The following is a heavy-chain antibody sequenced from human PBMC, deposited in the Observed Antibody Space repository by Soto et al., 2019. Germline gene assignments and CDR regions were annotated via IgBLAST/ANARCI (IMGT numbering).Heavy chain of an antibody. D-gene: IGHD6-19*01. CDR1: GYPFTSYY. CDR3: AREAAVAGTAFDH. Sequence: QVQLAQSGAEVKKPGASVKVSCKASGYPFTSYYLHWVRQAPGQGPEWMGRINVSDGSTRYAQNFQGRVTMTRDTSTTPVYMELSPLRSDDTAVYYCAREAAVAGTAFDHWGQGTLVTVSS. J-gene: IGHJ5*02. V-gene: IGHV1-46*01. CDR2: INVSDGST.